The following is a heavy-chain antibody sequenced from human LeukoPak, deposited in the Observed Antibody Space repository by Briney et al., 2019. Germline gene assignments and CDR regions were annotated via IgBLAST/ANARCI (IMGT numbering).Heavy chain of an antibody. V-gene: IGHV3-30*19. Sequence: PGGSLRLSCAASGFTFSSYGMHWVRQAPGKGLEWVAVISYDGSNKYYADSVKGRFTISRDNSKNTLYLQMNSLRAEDTAVYYCARDNTKWWEPSGWGQGTLVTVSS. CDR2: ISYDGSNK. D-gene: IGHD1-26*01. J-gene: IGHJ4*02. CDR3: ARDNTKWWEPSG. CDR1: GFTFSSYG.